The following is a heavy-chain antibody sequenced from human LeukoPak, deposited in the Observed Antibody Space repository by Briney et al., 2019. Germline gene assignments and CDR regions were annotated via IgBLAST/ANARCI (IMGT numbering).Heavy chain of an antibody. D-gene: IGHD3-3*01. CDR1: GGSISSGGYY. V-gene: IGHV4-31*03. J-gene: IGHJ6*02. Sequence: SQTLSLTCTVSGGSISSGGYYWSWIRQHPGKGLEWIGYIYYSGSTYHNPSLKSRVTISVDTSKNQFSLKLSSVTAADTAVYYCARDHRFSLYGMDVWGQGTTVTVSS. CDR3: ARDHRFSLYGMDV. CDR2: IYYSGST.